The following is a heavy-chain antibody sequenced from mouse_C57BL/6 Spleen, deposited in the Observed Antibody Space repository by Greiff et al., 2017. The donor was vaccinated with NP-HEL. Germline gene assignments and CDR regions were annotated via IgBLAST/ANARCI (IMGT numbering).Heavy chain of an antibody. J-gene: IGHJ2*01. D-gene: IGHD1-1*01. CDR3: ARRTTGYFDY. CDR2: IYPGDGDT. CDR1: GYAFSSSW. Sequence: VQLQQSGPELVKPGASVKISCKASGYAFSSSWMNWVKQRPGKGLEWIGRIYPGDGDTNYNGKFKGKATLTADKSSRTAYMQLSSLTSEDSAVYFCARRTTGYFDYWGQGTTLTVSS. V-gene: IGHV1-82*01.